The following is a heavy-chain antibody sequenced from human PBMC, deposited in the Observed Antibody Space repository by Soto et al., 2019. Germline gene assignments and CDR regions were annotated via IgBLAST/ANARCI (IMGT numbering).Heavy chain of an antibody. CDR1: GFTFSNVV. CDR2: ITSTGGDT. V-gene: IGHV3-23*01. CDR3: TKASSDRHHMDV. J-gene: IGHJ6*02. Sequence: AGGSLRLSCATSGFTFSNVVMRWVRQTPGKGLEWVSTITSTGGDTYYTDSVKGRFTISRDNSKNTLYLQMSSLRAEDTALYYCTKASSDRHHMDVWGQGTTVTVSS.